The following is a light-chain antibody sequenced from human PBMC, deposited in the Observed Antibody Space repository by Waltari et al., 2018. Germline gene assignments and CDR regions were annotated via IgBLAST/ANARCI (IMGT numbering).Light chain of an antibody. CDR2: YKSDSDK. Sequence: QAVLTQPSSLSASPGASASLTCTLRSGINVGTHRIYWYQQKPGSPPQYLLRYKSDSDKQQGSGVPSRFSGSKDASANAGILLISSLQSEDEADYYCETGGHGTWVFGGGTKLTVL. CDR3: ETGGHGTWV. CDR1: SGINVGTHR. V-gene: IGLV5-45*03. J-gene: IGLJ3*02.